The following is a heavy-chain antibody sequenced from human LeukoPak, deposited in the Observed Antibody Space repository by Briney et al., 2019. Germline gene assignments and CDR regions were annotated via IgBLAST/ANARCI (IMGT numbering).Heavy chain of an antibody. V-gene: IGHV3-30*04. CDR1: GFTFSSYT. D-gene: IGHD2-2*01. Sequence: RSGGSLRLSCAASGFTFSSYTMHWVRQAPGKGLEWVAVISNDGNNKEFADSVKGRLTISRDNPKNTLYLQLNSLGAEDTAVYYCAREAYCSSTNCYFDYWGQGTLVTVSS. CDR2: ISNDGNNK. J-gene: IGHJ4*02. CDR3: AREAYCSSTNCYFDY.